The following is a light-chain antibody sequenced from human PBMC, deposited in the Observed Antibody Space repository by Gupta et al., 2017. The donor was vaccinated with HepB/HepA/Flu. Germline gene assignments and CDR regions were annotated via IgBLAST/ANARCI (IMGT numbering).Light chain of an antibody. Sequence: QSALTQPASVSGSPGQSITISCTGTSSDIGTYNLVSWYQQHPGKAPKLILYKVNERPSGVSNRFSGSKSGNTASLTISGRKGEDEADYYCCSFAGSNSVVFGGGTKLTVL. J-gene: IGLJ2*01. CDR3: CSFAGSNSVV. CDR1: SSDIGTYNL. CDR2: KVN. V-gene: IGLV2-23*02.